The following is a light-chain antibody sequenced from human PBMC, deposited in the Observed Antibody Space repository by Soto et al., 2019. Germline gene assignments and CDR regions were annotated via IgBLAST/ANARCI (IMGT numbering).Light chain of an antibody. CDR1: QSVSSH. V-gene: IGKV3-11*01. CDR2: DSS. J-gene: IGKJ5*01. CDR3: QQRSDWPIT. Sequence: EIVLTQSPATLSLSPGERVTLSCRASQSVSSHLAWYQQKPGQAPRLLMYDSSKRATGIPARFSGSGSGTDFTLTISSLEPEDFAVYHCQQRSDWPITFGQGTRLEIK.